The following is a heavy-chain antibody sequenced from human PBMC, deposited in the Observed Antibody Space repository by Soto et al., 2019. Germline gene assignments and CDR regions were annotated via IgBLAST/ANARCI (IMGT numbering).Heavy chain of an antibody. Sequence: QLQLQESGPGLVKPSETLSLTCTVSGGSISSSSYYWGWIRQPPGKGLEWIGSIYYSGSTYYNPSLKSRVTISVDTSKNQFSLKLSSVTAADTAVYYCARGGGDSSGYYFYYPPRGSIDYWGQGTLVTVSS. D-gene: IGHD3-22*01. CDR2: IYYSGST. CDR1: GGSISSSSYY. CDR3: ARGGGDSSGYYFYYPPRGSIDY. J-gene: IGHJ4*02. V-gene: IGHV4-39*01.